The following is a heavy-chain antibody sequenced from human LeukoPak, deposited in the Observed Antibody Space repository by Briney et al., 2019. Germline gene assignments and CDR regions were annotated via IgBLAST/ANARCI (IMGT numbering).Heavy chain of an antibody. J-gene: IGHJ4*02. CDR3: TRSDYSTYFNY. CDR1: GYSISSGYY. Sequence: PSETLSLTCTVSGYSISSGYYWGWIRQPPGKGLEWIGSIYHSGSTNYNPSLKSRVTISVDTSKNQFSLKLSSVTAADTAVYYCTRSDYSTYFNYWGPGALVTVSS. V-gene: IGHV4-38-2*02. CDR2: IYHSGST. D-gene: IGHD2-15*01.